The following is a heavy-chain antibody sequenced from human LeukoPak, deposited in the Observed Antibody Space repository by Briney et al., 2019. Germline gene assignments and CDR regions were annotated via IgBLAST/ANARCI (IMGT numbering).Heavy chain of an antibody. J-gene: IGHJ5*02. CDR2: ISSSSSYI. Sequence: GGSLRLSCAASGFTFSSYSMNWVRQAPGKGLEWVSSISSSSSYIYYADSVKGRFTISRDNAKNSLYLQMNSLRAEDTAVYYCAGTGYQLLFRWFDPWGQGTLVTVSS. CDR3: AGTGYQLLFRWFDP. D-gene: IGHD2-2*01. V-gene: IGHV3-21*01. CDR1: GFTFSSYS.